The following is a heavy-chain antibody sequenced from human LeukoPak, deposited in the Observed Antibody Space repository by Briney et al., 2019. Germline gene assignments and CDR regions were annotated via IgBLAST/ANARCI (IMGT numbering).Heavy chain of an antibody. CDR2: IYYNGST. Sequence: PSATLSLTCTVSGGSISNYYWSWIRKPPGKGLEWIGYIYYNGSTLYNPSLKSQVTISVDKSKNKVSLKLNSVTAADTAVFYCGRDRSGWSFEYWGQGTLVSVS. CDR3: GRDRSGWSFEY. V-gene: IGHV4-59*12. J-gene: IGHJ4*02. D-gene: IGHD6-19*01. CDR1: GGSISNYY.